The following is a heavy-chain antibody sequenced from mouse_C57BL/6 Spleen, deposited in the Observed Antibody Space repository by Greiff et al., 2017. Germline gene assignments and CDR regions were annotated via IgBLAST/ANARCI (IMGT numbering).Heavy chain of an antibody. CDR3: ARHEDGNYEKTFDY. CDR2: ISSGGSYT. CDR1: GFTFSSYG. D-gene: IGHD2-1*01. Sequence: EVHLVESGGDLVKPGGSLKLSCAASGFTFSSYGMSWVRQTPDKRLEWVATISSGGSYTYYPDSVKGRFTISRDNAKNTLYLQMSSLKSEDTAMYYCARHEDGNYEKTFDYWGQGTTLTVSS. V-gene: IGHV5-6*01. J-gene: IGHJ2*01.